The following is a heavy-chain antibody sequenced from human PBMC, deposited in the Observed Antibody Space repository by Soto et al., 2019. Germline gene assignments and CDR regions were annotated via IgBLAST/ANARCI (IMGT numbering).Heavy chain of an antibody. J-gene: IGHJ5*02. CDR3: ARTGWDIVVVPADRWFDP. Sequence: PGESLKISCKGSGYSFTSYWISWVRQMPGKGLEWMGRIDPSDSYTNYSPSFQGHVTISADKSISTAYLQWSSLKASDTAMYYCARTGWDIVVVPADRWFDPWGQGTLVTVSS. CDR1: GYSFTSYW. V-gene: IGHV5-10-1*01. CDR2: IDPSDSYT. D-gene: IGHD2-2*01.